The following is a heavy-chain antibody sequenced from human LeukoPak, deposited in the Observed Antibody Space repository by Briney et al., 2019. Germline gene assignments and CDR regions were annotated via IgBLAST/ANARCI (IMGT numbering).Heavy chain of an antibody. V-gene: IGHV1-2*02. Sequence: ASVKVSCKASGYTFTGYYMHWVRQAPGQGLEWMGWINPNSGGTNYAQKFQGRVTMTRDTSISTAYMELSRLRSDDTAVYYCARDADNCYDSSGEIDYWGQGTLVTVSS. CDR2: INPNSGGT. CDR1: GYTFTGYY. CDR3: ARDADNCYDSSGEIDY. D-gene: IGHD3-22*01. J-gene: IGHJ4*01.